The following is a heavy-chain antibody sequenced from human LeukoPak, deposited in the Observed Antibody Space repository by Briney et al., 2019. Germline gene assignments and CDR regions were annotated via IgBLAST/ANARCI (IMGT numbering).Heavy chain of an antibody. CDR2: ISGSSSHT. CDR3: ARAVVVPAGMSI. CDR1: GFIFSDYY. D-gene: IGHD2-2*01. V-gene: IGHV3-11*05. J-gene: IGHJ6*02. Sequence: PGGSLRLSCAASGFIFSDYYMSWIRQAPGKGLEWVSYISGSSSHTNYAGSVKGRFTISRDNARNSVYLQLNSLRAEDTAVYYCARAVVVPAGMSIWGQGAMVTVSS.